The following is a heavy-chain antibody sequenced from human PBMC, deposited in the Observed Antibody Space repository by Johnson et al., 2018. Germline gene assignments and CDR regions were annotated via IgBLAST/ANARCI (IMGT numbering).Heavy chain of an antibody. V-gene: IGHV3-9*01. CDR1: GFTFSTYS. Sequence: VQLVQSGGGLVQPGGTLRLSCTASGFTFSTYSMNWVRQAPGKGLEWVSSISWNSGSIGYADSVKGRFTLPRDNAKNSLYLQMNSLRAEDTALYYCAKGDGRYYYYGMDVWGQGTTVTVSS. CDR3: AKGDGRYYYYGMDV. D-gene: IGHD1-26*01. CDR2: ISWNSGSI. J-gene: IGHJ6*02.